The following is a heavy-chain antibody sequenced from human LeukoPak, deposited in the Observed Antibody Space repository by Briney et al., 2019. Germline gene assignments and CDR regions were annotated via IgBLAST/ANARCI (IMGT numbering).Heavy chain of an antibody. CDR3: ARESRGGWESYFDY. CDR2: IYYSGST. V-gene: IGHV4-59*01. D-gene: IGHD6-19*01. CDR1: GGSISSYY. J-gene: IGHJ4*02. Sequence: SETLSLTCAVSGGSISSYYRSWVRQPPGKGLEWIGYIYYSGSTNYNPSLKSRVTISVDTSKNQFSLKLSPVPAADTAVYYCARESRGGWESYFDYWGQGTLVTVSS.